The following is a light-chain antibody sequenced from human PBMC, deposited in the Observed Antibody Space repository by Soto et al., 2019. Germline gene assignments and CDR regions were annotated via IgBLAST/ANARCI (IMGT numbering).Light chain of an antibody. Sequence: QSALTQPASVSGSPGQSITISCTGTSSDVGYYNYVSWYQQHPGKAPKLMIYEVSNRPSGVSNRFSGSKSGNTASLTISGLQAEDEADYYCCSYAGSYTYVVFGGGTKVTVL. CDR1: SSDVGYYNY. CDR2: EVS. V-gene: IGLV2-14*01. CDR3: CSYAGSYTYVV. J-gene: IGLJ2*01.